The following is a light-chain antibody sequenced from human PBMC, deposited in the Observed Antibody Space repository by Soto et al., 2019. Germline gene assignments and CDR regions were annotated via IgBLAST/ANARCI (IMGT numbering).Light chain of an antibody. CDR3: QQHGNSPWT. Sequence: EIRLTQSPGTLSLYPGDRATLSCRASQTVSSSYLAWFQQKPGQAPRLLIYGSSSRATGIPDRFSGSGSGTDFTLTISRLETEDLAVYYCQQHGNSPWTFGQGTKVDIK. J-gene: IGKJ1*01. CDR2: GSS. V-gene: IGKV3-20*01. CDR1: QTVSSSY.